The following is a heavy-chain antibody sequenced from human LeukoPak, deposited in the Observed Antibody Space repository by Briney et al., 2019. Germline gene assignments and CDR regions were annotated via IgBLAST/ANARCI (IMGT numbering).Heavy chain of an antibody. CDR2: ISGSGGGNT. CDR1: GFTCSSYA. V-gene: IGHV3-23*01. CDR3: AKVVDLEATNLLVY. J-gene: IGHJ4*02. D-gene: IGHD5-12*01. Sequence: GGSLRLSCADAGFTCSSYAMSWVRQSPGKGLEWVSAISGSGGGNTYFADSVKGRFTIARDDSKNTLYLLLNSLRNEDTAVYYFAKVVDLEATNLLVYWGQGTLVTVSS.